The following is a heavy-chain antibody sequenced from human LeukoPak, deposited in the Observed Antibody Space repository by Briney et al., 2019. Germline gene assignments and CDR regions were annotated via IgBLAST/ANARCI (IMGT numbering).Heavy chain of an antibody. D-gene: IGHD5-18*01. CDR2: ISDSGANT. Sequence: GGSLRLSCAPSGFTFSFAAMTWVRQGPGKRLEWLSIISDSGANTDCAGSVRGRFTISRDNSKNTVYLQMNSLRAEDTALYYCAKDIQGANWGQGTLVTVSS. CDR1: GFTFSFAA. V-gene: IGHV3-23*01. J-gene: IGHJ4*02. CDR3: AKDIQGAN.